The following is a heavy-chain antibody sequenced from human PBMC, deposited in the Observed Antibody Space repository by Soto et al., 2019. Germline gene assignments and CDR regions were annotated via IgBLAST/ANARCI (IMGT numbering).Heavy chain of an antibody. D-gene: IGHD4-17*01. CDR1: GFTDYY. CDR3: AREGSAEYGSYGMDV. Sequence: ASVKVSCKASGFTDYYIHWVRQAPGQGLEWMGWVNPSSGGTNYAQKFQGRVAMTRDTFISTAYMELSRLQSDDTAVYYCAREGSAEYGSYGMDVWSQGTTVTVSS. CDR2: VNPSSGGT. J-gene: IGHJ6*02. V-gene: IGHV1-2*02.